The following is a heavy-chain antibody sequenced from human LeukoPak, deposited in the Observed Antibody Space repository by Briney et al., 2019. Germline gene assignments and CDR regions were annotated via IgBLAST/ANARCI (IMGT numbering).Heavy chain of an antibody. CDR3: ARGGSHYYYYMDV. Sequence: PSETLSLTCTASGGSISSSSYYWGWIRQPPGKGLEWIGSIYYSGSTYYNPSLKSRVTISVDTSKNQFSLKLSSVTAADTAVYYCARGGSHYYYYMDVWGKGTTVTVSS. CDR1: GGSISSSSYY. CDR2: IYYSGST. D-gene: IGHD2-15*01. J-gene: IGHJ6*03. V-gene: IGHV4-39*07.